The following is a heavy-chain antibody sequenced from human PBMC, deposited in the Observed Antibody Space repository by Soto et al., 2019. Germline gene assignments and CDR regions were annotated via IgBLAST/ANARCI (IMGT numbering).Heavy chain of an antibody. CDR2: IKQDGSQK. J-gene: IGHJ5*02. D-gene: IGHD2-15*01. Sequence: EVQLVESGGGLVQPGGSLTVSCAASGFTFNTYWMSWVRQAPGKGLEWVANIKQDGSQKYYVDSVKGRFTIYRDNAKNPLYLQMNSLRAEDTAIYYCARPYCSGGSCYNWFDPWGQGTLVTVSS. CDR3: ARPYCSGGSCYNWFDP. V-gene: IGHV3-7*03. CDR1: GFTFNTYW.